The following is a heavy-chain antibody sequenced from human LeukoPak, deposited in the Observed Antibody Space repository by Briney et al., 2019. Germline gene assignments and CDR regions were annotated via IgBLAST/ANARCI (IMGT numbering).Heavy chain of an antibody. CDR2: ISSSGSTI. CDR1: GFTFSDYY. V-gene: IGHV3-11*01. Sequence: GGSLRLSCAASGFTFSDYYISWIRQAPGKGLEWVSYISSSGSTIYYADSVKGRFTISRDNAKNSLYLQMNSLRAEDTAVYFCARSTHSTGGSQYSSDHWGQGTLVTVSS. D-gene: IGHD1-26*01. J-gene: IGHJ4*02. CDR3: ARSTHSTGGSQYSSDH.